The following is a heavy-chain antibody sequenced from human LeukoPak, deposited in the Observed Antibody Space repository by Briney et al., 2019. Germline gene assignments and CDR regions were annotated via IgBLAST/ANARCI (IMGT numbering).Heavy chain of an antibody. Sequence: GGSLRLSCAASGFIFIDYTMNWVRQAPGKGLEWVSSISSSSRYIYFADSVKGRFTISRDNAKNSLYLQMNSLRAEDTALYYCAKAGGGYYDSSGYFDYWGQGTLVTVSS. CDR2: ISSSSRYI. CDR3: AKAGGGYYDSSGYFDY. J-gene: IGHJ4*02. D-gene: IGHD3-22*01. CDR1: GFIFIDYT. V-gene: IGHV3-21*04.